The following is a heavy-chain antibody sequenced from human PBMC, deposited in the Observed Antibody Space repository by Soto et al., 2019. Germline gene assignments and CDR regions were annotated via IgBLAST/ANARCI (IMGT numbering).Heavy chain of an antibody. CDR2: ISSSSSYI. V-gene: IGHV3-21*01. J-gene: IGHJ4*02. D-gene: IGHD3-22*01. Sequence: GVSLRLSCAASGFTFSSYSMNWVRQAPGKGLEWVSSISSSSSYIYYADSVKGRFTISRDNAKNSLYLQMNSLRAEDTAVYYCARGPHYYYDSSGYLSDYWGQGTLVTVSS. CDR1: GFTFSSYS. CDR3: ARGPHYYYDSSGYLSDY.